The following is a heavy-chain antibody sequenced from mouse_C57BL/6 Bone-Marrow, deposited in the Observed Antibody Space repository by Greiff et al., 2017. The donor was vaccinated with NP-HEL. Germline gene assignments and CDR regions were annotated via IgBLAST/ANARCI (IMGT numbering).Heavy chain of an antibody. CDR3: TRYYYGSSSYAMDY. D-gene: IGHD1-1*01. CDR2: ISSGGDYI. V-gene: IGHV5-9-1*02. Sequence: EVKLMESGEGLVKPGGSLKLSCAASGFTFSSYAMSWVRQTPEKRLEWVAYISSGGDYIYYADTVKGRFTISRDNARNTLYLQMNSLKSEDTAMYYCTRYYYGSSSYAMDYWGQGTSVTVSS. CDR1: GFTFSSYA. J-gene: IGHJ4*01.